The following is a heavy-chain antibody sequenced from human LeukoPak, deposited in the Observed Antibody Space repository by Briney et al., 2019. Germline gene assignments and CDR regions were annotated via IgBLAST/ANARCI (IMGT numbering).Heavy chain of an antibody. CDR2: ISAYNGNT. V-gene: IGHV1-18*01. J-gene: IGHJ4*02. Sequence: ASVQVSFQASGYTFTSYGISWVRQAPGQGLEWMGWISAYNGNTNYAQKLQGRVTMTTDTSTSTAYMELRSLRSDDTAVYYCARDRGSSGWYGTYYFDYWGQGTLVTVSS. CDR1: GYTFTSYG. D-gene: IGHD6-19*01. CDR3: ARDRGSSGWYGTYYFDY.